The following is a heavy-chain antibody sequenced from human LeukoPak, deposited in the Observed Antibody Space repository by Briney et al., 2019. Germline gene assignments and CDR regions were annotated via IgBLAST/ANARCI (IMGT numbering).Heavy chain of an antibody. D-gene: IGHD6-13*01. V-gene: IGHV3-11*01. CDR3: ARDRLGYSSSWYLLLGY. CDR2: ISSSGSTI. Sequence: GGSLRLSCAASGFTFSDYYMSWIRQAPGKGLEWVSYISSSGSTIYYADSVKGRFTISRDNAKNSLYLQMDSLRAEDTAVYYCARDRLGYSSSWYLLLGYWGQGTLVTVSS. J-gene: IGHJ4*02. CDR1: GFTFSDYY.